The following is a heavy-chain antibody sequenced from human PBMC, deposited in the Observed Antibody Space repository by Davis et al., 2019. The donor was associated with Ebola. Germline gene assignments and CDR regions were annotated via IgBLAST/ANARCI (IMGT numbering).Heavy chain of an antibody. D-gene: IGHD6-13*01. CDR2: ISAYNGNT. Sequence: ASVKVSCKASGYTFTSYGISWMRQAPGQGLEWMGWISAYNGNTNYAQKLQGRVTMTTDTSTSTAYMELRSLRSDDTAVYYCAREVQAIADLGNWFDPWGQGTLVTVSS. J-gene: IGHJ5*02. CDR1: GYTFTSYG. V-gene: IGHV1-18*01. CDR3: AREVQAIADLGNWFDP.